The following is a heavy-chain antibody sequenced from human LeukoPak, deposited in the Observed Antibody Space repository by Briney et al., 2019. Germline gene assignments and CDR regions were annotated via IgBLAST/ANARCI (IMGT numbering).Heavy chain of an antibody. Sequence: PSETLSLTCTVSGGSISSRSYYWGWIRQPPGKGLEWIGSIYYSGSTYYNPSLQSRVTISVDTSKNQFSLKLNSVTPDDTAVYYCAKIRSPDAFDIWGQGTVVTVSS. CDR1: GGSISSRSYY. V-gene: IGHV4-39*01. CDR3: AKIRSPDAFDI. J-gene: IGHJ3*02. CDR2: IYYSGST.